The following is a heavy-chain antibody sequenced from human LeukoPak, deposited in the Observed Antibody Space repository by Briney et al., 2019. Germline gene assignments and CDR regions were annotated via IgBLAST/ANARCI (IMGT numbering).Heavy chain of an antibody. J-gene: IGHJ4*02. CDR3: ASFFTRITMTVVVTNY. CDR1: GFTFSSYA. V-gene: IGHV3-23*01. CDR2: ISGSGGST. Sequence: GGSLRLSCTASGFTFSSYAMTWVRQAPGKGLEWVSAISGSGGSTYYADSVKGRFTISRDNSKNTLYLQMNSLRAEDTAVYYCASFFTRITMTVVVTNYWGQGTLVTVSS. D-gene: IGHD3-22*01.